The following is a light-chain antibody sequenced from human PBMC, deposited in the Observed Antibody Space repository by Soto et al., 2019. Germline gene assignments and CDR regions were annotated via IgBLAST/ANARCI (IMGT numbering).Light chain of an antibody. Sequence: EIVMTQSPATLSVSPGERATLFCRASQGVRSNFLAWYQQKPGQAPSLLIYGASIRATGIPARFSGSGYGTEFTLTINSLQSEDFAVYYCQQHSAWPLTFGGGTKVEIK. CDR2: GAS. J-gene: IGKJ4*01. CDR3: QQHSAWPLT. CDR1: QGVRSN. V-gene: IGKV3-15*01.